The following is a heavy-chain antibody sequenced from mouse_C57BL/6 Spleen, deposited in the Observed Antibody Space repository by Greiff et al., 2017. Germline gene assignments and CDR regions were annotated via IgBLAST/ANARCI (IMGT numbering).Heavy chain of an antibody. CDR2: IDPETGGT. V-gene: IGHV1-15*01. Sequence: VQRVESGAELVRPGASVTLSCKASGYTFTDYEMHWVKQTPVHGLEWIGAIDPETGGTAYNQKFKGKAILTADKSSSTAYMELRSLTSEDSAVYYCTGVRYFDYWGQGTTLTVSS. CDR1: GYTFTDYE. CDR3: TGVRYFDY. D-gene: IGHD2-14*01. J-gene: IGHJ2*01.